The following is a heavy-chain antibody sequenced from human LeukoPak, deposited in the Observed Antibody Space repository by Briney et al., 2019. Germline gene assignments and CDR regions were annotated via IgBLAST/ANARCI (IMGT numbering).Heavy chain of an antibody. Sequence: PSETLSLTCTVSGGSISSSTYYWGWIRQPPGKGLEWIGSIYYSGSTYYNPSLKSRVTISVDKSKNQFSLKLSSVTAADTAVYYCATRDCGGGCVDYWGQGTLVTVSS. J-gene: IGHJ4*02. CDR2: IYYSGST. V-gene: IGHV4-39*07. CDR3: ATRDCGGGCVDY. CDR1: GGSISSSTYY. D-gene: IGHD2-21*01.